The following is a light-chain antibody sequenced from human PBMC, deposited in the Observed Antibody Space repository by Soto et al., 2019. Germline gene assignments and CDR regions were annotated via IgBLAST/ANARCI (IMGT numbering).Light chain of an antibody. CDR3: QQHGSSPPT. Sequence: EVVLPEFPGTLALSPGERATRACRASQGVTSAFLAWYQQTPGQAPRLLIHSASRRAAGTPDRFSGSGSGTDFTLIISRLGPEDFGVYYCQQHGSSPPTLGQGTKVDIK. CDR1: QGVTSAF. V-gene: IGKV3-20*01. J-gene: IGKJ2*01. CDR2: SAS.